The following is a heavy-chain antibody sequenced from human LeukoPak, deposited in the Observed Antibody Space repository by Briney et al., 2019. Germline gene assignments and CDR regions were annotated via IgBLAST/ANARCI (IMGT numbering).Heavy chain of an antibody. Sequence: SETLSLTCAVSGDSISSGGYSWSWIRQPPGKGLEWIGYIYHSGSTYYNPSLKSRVTISVDRSKNQFSLKLSSVTAADTAVYYCARGGDTYGQFDPWGQGTLVTVSS. V-gene: IGHV4-30-2*01. CDR3: ARGGDTYGQFDP. CDR1: GDSISSGGYS. CDR2: IYHSGST. D-gene: IGHD2-21*02. J-gene: IGHJ5*02.